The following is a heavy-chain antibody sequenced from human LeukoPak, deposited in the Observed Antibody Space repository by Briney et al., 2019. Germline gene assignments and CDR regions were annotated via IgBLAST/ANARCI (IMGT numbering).Heavy chain of an antibody. CDR1: GYIFTSNW. CDR3: ARRQVVVSATREDWFDL. Sequence: GESLKISCKGSGYIFTSNWIGWVGQMTGKGLEWMGFIYPGDSDTRYSPSFQGQVTISADKSISTAYLQWSSLKASDTAMYYCARRQVVVSATREDWFDLWGQGTLVTVSS. V-gene: IGHV5-51*01. J-gene: IGHJ5*02. D-gene: IGHD2-15*01. CDR2: IYPGDSDT.